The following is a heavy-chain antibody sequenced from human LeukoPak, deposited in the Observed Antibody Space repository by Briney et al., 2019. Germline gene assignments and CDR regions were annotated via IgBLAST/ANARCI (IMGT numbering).Heavy chain of an antibody. J-gene: IGHJ5*02. CDR2: INHSGST. CDR1: GGSFSGYY. Sequence: SETLSLTCAVYGGSFSGYYWSWIRQPPGKGLEWIGEINHSGSTNYNPSLKSRVTISVDTSKNQFSLKLSSVTAADTAVYYCARARVRRWFDPWGQGNLVTVSS. CDR3: ARARVRRWFDP. D-gene: IGHD1-1*01. V-gene: IGHV4-34*01.